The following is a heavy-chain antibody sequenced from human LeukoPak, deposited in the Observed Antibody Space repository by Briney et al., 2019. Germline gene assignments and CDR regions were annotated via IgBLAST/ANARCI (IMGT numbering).Heavy chain of an antibody. CDR1: GFTFSDYY. D-gene: IGHD2-2*01. CDR3: ARTDCSSSSCYELDY. Sequence: GGSLRLSCAGSGFTFSDYYMSWIRQAPGKGREGVSYISSSGRTIYYADSVKGRLTISRDNAKNSLYLQMNSLRAEDTAVYYCARTDCSSSSCYELDYWGQGTLVTVSS. J-gene: IGHJ4*02. CDR2: ISSSGRTI. V-gene: IGHV3-11*04.